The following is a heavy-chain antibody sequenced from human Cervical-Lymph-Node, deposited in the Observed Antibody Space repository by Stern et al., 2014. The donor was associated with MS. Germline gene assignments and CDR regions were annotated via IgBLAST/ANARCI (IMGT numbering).Heavy chain of an antibody. V-gene: IGHV3-21*01. J-gene: IGHJ4*02. D-gene: IGHD2-2*01. CDR3: ASPGPHCTTATSCYLAFEY. CDR2: ISSSGSYI. CDR1: AFSFSDYA. Sequence: EVQLVESGGGLVKPGGTLRLSCVASAFSFSDYAMNWVRQAPGQGLEWVASISSSGSYIYYGDSMEGRFTISRDNAKNSLYLHMKTLRAEDTAVYYCASPGPHCTTATSCYLAFEYWGQGALVTVSS.